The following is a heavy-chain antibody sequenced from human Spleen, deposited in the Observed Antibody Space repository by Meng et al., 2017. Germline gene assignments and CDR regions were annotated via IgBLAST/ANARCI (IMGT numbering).Heavy chain of an antibody. Sequence: QVQPVQTGPEGKNPGDSVKGSSKASDYTFTGYGVSGVRQAPGQGLEWMAWLGAHDGDTSHEPKFQGRVTVSADRPTATAYMELRSLRSDDTAVYYCARGTPGRSYSDYWGQGTLVTVSS. J-gene: IGHJ4*02. CDR1: DYTFTGYG. D-gene: IGHD3-10*01. V-gene: IGHV1-18*01. CDR2: LGAHDGDT. CDR3: ARGTPGRSYSDY.